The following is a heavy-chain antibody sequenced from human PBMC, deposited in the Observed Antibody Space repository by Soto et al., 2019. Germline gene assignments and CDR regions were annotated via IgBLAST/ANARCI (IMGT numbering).Heavy chain of an antibody. V-gene: IGHV4-34*01. D-gene: IGHD6-13*01. J-gene: IGHJ5*02. CDR1: GVSFTGYY. CDR3: ARVESYRSSWPRLAWFDP. CDR2: INHSGST. Sequence: ETXSLTCAVYGVSFTGYYWSWIRQPPGKGLEWIGEINHSGSTNYNPSLKSRVTISVDTSKNQFSLKLSSVTAADTAVYYCARVESYRSSWPRLAWFDPWGQGNLVTV.